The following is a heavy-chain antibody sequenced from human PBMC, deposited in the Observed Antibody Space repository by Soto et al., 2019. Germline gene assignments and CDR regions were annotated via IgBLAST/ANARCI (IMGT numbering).Heavy chain of an antibody. CDR1: GFSLTTSGVG. CDR2: IYWDDAK. CDR3: AHRVLRTVFGLVTTTAIYFDF. D-gene: IGHD3-3*01. V-gene: IGHV2-5*02. J-gene: IGHJ4*02. Sequence: QITLNESGPTQVKPRQTLTLTCTFSGFSLTTSGVGVGWIRQSPGKAPEWLALIYWDDAKRYSPSLKSSLTITKDTSKNQVVLTMADLDPADTATYYCAHRVLRTVFGLVTTTAIYFDFWGQGTPVAVSS.